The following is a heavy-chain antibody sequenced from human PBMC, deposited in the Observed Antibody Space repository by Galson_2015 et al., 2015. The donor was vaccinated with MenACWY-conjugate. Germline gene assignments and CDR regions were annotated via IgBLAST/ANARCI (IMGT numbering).Heavy chain of an antibody. CDR3: AKAVGAAMRAPYFDF. CDR1: GFTFSSYA. D-gene: IGHD1-26*01. CDR2: ISGSGGSI. Sequence: SLRLSCAASGFTFSSYAMSWVRQAPGKGLEWVSAISGSGGSIYYADSVKGRFTISRDNSKNTLFLQMNSLRAEDTAVYYCAKAVGAAMRAPYFDFWGQGTLVTVSS. V-gene: IGHV3-23*01. J-gene: IGHJ4*02.